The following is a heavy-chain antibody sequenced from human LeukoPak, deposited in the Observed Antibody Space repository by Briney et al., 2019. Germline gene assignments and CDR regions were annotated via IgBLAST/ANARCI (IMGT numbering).Heavy chain of an antibody. Sequence: GGSLRLSCAASGFTFSSYAMSWVRQAPGKGLEWVSAISGSGGSTYYADSVKGRFTISRDNSKNTLYLQMNSLRAEDTAVYYCAKVNPRYYDSTGLWFDPWGQRTLVTVSP. J-gene: IGHJ5*02. CDR1: GFTFSSYA. CDR3: AKVNPRYYDSTGLWFDP. D-gene: IGHD3-22*01. V-gene: IGHV3-23*01. CDR2: ISGSGGST.